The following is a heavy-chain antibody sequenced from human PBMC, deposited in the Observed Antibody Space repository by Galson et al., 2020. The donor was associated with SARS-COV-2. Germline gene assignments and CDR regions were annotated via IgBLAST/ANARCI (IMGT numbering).Heavy chain of an antibody. CDR1: GDSISTGGYY. J-gene: IGHJ5*02. CDR3: ARGPPYFRA. Sequence: SETLSLTCTASGDSISTGGYYWSWNRQHPGKGLEWIGYIYYSGSTYYNPSLKSRLTISSDSSKNQFSLSLRSVTAADTAVYCCARGPPYFRAWGQGTLGTVSS. CDR2: IYYSGST. V-gene: IGHV4-31*03. D-gene: IGHD3-9*01.